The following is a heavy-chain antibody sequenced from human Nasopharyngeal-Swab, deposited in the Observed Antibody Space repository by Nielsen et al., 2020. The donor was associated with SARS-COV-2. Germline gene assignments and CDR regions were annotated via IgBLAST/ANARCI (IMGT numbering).Heavy chain of an antibody. Sequence: WIRQPPGKGLEWVGRIKSKTDGGTTDYAAPVKGRFTISRDDSKNTLYLQMNSLRAEDTAVYYCAKGPATVVTGWLFHYFDYWGQGTLVTVSS. D-gene: IGHD4-23*01. V-gene: IGHV3-15*01. CDR2: IKSKTDGGTT. CDR3: AKGPATVVTGWLFHYFDY. J-gene: IGHJ4*02.